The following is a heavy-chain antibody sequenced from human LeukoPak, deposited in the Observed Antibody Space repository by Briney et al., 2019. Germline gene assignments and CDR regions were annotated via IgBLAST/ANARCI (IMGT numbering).Heavy chain of an antibody. CDR3: ARRSYDILTGPLDAFDI. CDR2: IYYSGST. CDR1: GGSISTYC. V-gene: IGHV4-59*08. J-gene: IGHJ3*02. Sequence: SETLSLACTVYGGSISTYCWSWIRQPPGKGLEWIGYIYYSGSTNYNPSLKSRVTISVDTSKNQFSLKLSSVTAADTAVYYCARRSYDILTGPLDAFDIWGQGTMVTVSS. D-gene: IGHD3-9*01.